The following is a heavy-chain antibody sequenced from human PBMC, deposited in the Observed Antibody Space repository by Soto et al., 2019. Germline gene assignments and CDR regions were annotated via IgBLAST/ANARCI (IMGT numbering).Heavy chain of an antibody. J-gene: IGHJ4*02. D-gene: IGHD3-10*01. V-gene: IGHV3-23*01. CDR1: GFTFTSYS. Sequence: WGSLCLSCTASGFTFTSYSINCFRQAPAEGLEWVSTITDPAGGTKYADSVGSRLTISIDNSKNTLSLLMSRLTAEDSGVYFCARGSEESFPGSRIFDLWGRGTLVTVSS. CDR2: ITDPAGGT. CDR3: ARGSEESFPGSRIFDL.